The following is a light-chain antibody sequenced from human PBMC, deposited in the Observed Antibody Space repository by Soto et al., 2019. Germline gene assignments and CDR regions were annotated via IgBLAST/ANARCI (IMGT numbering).Light chain of an antibody. Sequence: QSVLTQPASVSGSPGQSITISCTGTSSDVGGYNYVSWYQQNSGKAPKLMIYDVNNRPSGVSYRFSGSKSGNMASLSISGLQGEDEADYYSSSYTSRSTRVFGTGTKMTVL. CDR1: SSDVGGYNY. J-gene: IGLJ1*01. CDR3: SSYTSRSTRV. CDR2: DVN. V-gene: IGLV2-14*01.